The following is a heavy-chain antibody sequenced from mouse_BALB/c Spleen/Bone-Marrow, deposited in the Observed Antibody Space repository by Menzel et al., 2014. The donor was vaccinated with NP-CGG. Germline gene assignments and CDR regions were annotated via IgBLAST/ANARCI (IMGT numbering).Heavy chain of an antibody. CDR3: SRGVLAYFDY. CDR1: GYAFTNYN. CDR2: IDPYSGGT. V-gene: IGHV1S135*01. D-gene: IGHD2-14*01. J-gene: IGHJ2*01. Sequence: EVQLQQSGPELVKPGASVKVSCKASGYAFTNYNMNWVKQSHGKSLEWMGYIDPYSGGTNYNQKFRGKATLTVDKSSSTAYMHLNSLTSEDSAVYYCSRGVLAYFDYWGQGTTLTVSS.